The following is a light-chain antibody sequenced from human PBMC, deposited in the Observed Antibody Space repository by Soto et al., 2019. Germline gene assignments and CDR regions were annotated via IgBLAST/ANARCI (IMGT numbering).Light chain of an antibody. V-gene: IGLV2-23*02. J-gene: IGLJ2*01. Sequence: QSALTQPASVSGFPGHSLPIPSIGTGGEVGGYNFVSWYQQHPGKAPKLMIYEVSKRPSGVPNRFSGSKSGNTASLTISGLQAEDEADYYCCSYAGSSTPVVFGGGTKVTVL. CDR2: EVS. CDR3: CSYAGSSTPVV. CDR1: GGEVGGYNF.